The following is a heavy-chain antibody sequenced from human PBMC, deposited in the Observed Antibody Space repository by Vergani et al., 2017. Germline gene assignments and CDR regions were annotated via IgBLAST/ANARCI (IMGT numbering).Heavy chain of an antibody. V-gene: IGHV3-72*01. D-gene: IGHD1-26*01. Sequence: EVQLVESGGGLVQPGGSLRLSCAASGFTFSDHYMDWVRQAPGKGLEWVGRTRNKANSYTTEYAASVKGRFTISRDDSKYSLYLQMNSLKTEDTAVYYCAKAASIVGATTTSYYYYXMDVWGKGTTVTVSS. CDR2: TRNKANSYTT. J-gene: IGHJ6*03. CDR3: AKAASIVGATTTSYYYYXMDV. CDR1: GFTFSDHY.